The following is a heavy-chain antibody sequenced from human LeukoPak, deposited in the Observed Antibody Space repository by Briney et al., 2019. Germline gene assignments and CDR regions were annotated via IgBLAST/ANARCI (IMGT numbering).Heavy chain of an antibody. CDR3: VHRQNRGGIVGALSF. Sequence: SGPTLVKPTQTLTLTCTLSGFSLSTSGVGVGWIRQPPGKALEWLALIYWDDDKRYSPSLKSRLTITKDTSKNQVVLTMTNMDTVDTATYYCVHRQNRGGIVGALSFWGQGTMVTVSS. J-gene: IGHJ3*01. CDR1: GFSLSTSGVG. CDR2: IYWDDDK. V-gene: IGHV2-5*02. D-gene: IGHD1-26*01.